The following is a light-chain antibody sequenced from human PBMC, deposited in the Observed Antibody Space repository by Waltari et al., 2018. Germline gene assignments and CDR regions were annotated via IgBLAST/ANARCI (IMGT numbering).Light chain of an antibody. CDR3: QQYKSWPWT. J-gene: IGKJ1*01. V-gene: IGKV3-15*01. CDR1: QSFGGS. CDR2: YTS. Sequence: EMVMTQTPATLSVSPGETATLSCRASQSFGGSLAWYQQRPGQTPRLLIYYTSNTATDIPARFSGSGSGTEFALTISGVQSEDVAVYYCQQYKSWPWTFGQGTKVEIK.